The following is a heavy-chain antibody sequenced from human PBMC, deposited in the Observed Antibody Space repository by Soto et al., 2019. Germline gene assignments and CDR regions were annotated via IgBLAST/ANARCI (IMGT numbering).Heavy chain of an antibody. CDR2: VIGTGIDT. V-gene: IGHV3-23*01. Sequence: EVQLLESGGGLVQPGGSLRLSCAASGFTFTNYAMNWVRHSPGKGLEWVASVIGTGIDTYHAASVKGRFTISRDNSRNTMYLEMNRLRAEDTAMYHCAKATRGQCIGASCYAFDFWGQGILVTVS. CDR1: GFTFTNYA. CDR3: AKATRGQCIGASCYAFDF. J-gene: IGHJ4*02. D-gene: IGHD2-15*01.